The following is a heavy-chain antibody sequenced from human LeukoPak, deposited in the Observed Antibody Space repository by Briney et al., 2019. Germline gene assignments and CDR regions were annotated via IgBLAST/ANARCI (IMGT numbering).Heavy chain of an antibody. CDR1: GFTFNKYW. CDR2: IKGDGTHT. J-gene: IGHJ4*02. CDR3: VRDGDAYNFDY. V-gene: IGHV3-74*01. Sequence: PGGSLRLSCAASGFTFNKYWMHWVRQAPGKGLLWVSRIKGDGTHTSYADSVKGRFTVSRDNAKNTLYLQMDSLRDEDTAVYYCVRDGDAYNFDYWGQGTLVTVSS. D-gene: IGHD5-24*01.